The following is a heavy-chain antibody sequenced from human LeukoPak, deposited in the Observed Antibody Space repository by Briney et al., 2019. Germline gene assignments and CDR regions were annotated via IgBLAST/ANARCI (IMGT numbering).Heavy chain of an antibody. V-gene: IGHV3-7*03. CDR3: ATPLDYYDSSGYHQGGD. CDR2: IKEDGSKK. J-gene: IGHJ4*02. D-gene: IGHD3-22*01. Sequence: GGSLRLSCAASGFTFSSYWMTWVRQAPGKGLEWVANIKEDGSKKNYVDSVKGRFTISRDNAKNSLYLQMNSLRAEDTAVYYCATPLDYYDSSGYHQGGDWGQGTLVTVSS. CDR1: GFTFSSYW.